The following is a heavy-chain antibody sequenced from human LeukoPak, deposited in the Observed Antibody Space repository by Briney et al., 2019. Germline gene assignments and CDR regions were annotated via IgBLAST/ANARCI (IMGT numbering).Heavy chain of an antibody. V-gene: IGHV1-69*04. CDR3: ARDRAPFRELYYYGMDV. CDR1: GGTFSSYA. Sequence: SVKVSCKASGGTFSSYAISWVRQAPGQGLEWMGRIIPILGIANYAQKFQGRVTITADKSTSTAYMELSSLRSEDTAVYYCARDRAPFRELYYYGMDVWGQGTTVTVSS. J-gene: IGHJ6*02. D-gene: IGHD1-26*01. CDR2: IIPILGIA.